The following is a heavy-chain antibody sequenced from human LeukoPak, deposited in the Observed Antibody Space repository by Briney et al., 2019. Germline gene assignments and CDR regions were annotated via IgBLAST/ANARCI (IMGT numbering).Heavy chain of an antibody. CDR2: INPNSGGT. Sequence: ASVKVSCKASGYTFTGYYMHWVRQAPGQGLEWMGWINPNSGGTNYAQKFQGRVTMTRDTSISTAYMELSRLRSDDTAVYYCARGVGDSSGYYFYWGQGTLVTVSS. CDR3: ARGVGDSSGYYFY. J-gene: IGHJ4*02. D-gene: IGHD3-22*01. CDR1: GYTFTGYY. V-gene: IGHV1-2*02.